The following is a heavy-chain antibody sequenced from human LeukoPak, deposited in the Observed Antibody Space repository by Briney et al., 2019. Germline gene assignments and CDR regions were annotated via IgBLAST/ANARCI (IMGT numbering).Heavy chain of an antibody. Sequence: GASVKVSCKVSGYTLTELSMHWVRQAPGKGLEWMGGFDPEDGETIYAQKFQGRVTMTEDTSTNTAYMELGSLRSEDTAVYYCATRGCSGGSCYSYFDYWGQGTLVTVSS. CDR2: FDPEDGET. CDR1: GYTLTELS. J-gene: IGHJ4*02. CDR3: ATRGCSGGSCYSYFDY. D-gene: IGHD2-15*01. V-gene: IGHV1-24*01.